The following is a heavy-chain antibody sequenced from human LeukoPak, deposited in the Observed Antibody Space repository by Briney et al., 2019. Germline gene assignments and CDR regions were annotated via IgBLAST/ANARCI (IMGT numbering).Heavy chain of an antibody. Sequence: GGSLRLSCAASGFTFSSNYMSWVRQAPGKGLEWVSVIYSGGSTYYADSVKGRFTISRDNSKNTLYLQMNSLRAEDTAVYYCARESPILWFGVEDWGQGTLVTVSS. D-gene: IGHD3-10*01. CDR3: ARESPILWFGVED. CDR2: IYSGGST. J-gene: IGHJ4*02. V-gene: IGHV3-53*01. CDR1: GFTFSSNY.